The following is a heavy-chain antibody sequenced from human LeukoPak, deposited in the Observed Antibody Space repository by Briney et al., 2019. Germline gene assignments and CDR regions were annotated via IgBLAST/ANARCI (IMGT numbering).Heavy chain of an antibody. D-gene: IGHD3-22*01. CDR1: GFTFSSYA. CDR2: ISASGGST. J-gene: IGHJ4*02. Sequence: GGSLRLSCAASGFTFSSYAMSWVRQAPGKGLEWVSAISASGGSTYYADSVKGRFTISRDNSKNTLYLQMNSLRAEDTAVYYCAKGYYYDSSGYYYFDYWGQGTLVTVSS. CDR3: AKGYYYDSSGYYYFDY. V-gene: IGHV3-23*01.